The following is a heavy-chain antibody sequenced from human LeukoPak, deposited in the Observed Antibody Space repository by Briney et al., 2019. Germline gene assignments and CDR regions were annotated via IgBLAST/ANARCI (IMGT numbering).Heavy chain of an antibody. D-gene: IGHD2-21*02. CDR2: IYYSGST. V-gene: IGHV4-59*08. CDR1: GGSISSHY. J-gene: IGHJ4*02. CDR3: ARRAYCGGDCYDTLDC. Sequence: SETLSLTCTVSGGSISSHYWSWIRQPPGKGLEWIGYIYYSGSTNYNPSLKSRVTISVDTSNNQFSLKLSSVNAADTAVYYCARRAYCGGDCYDTLDCWGQGTLVTVSS.